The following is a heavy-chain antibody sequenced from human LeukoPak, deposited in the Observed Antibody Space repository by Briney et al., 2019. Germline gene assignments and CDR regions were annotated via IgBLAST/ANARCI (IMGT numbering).Heavy chain of an antibody. CDR3: ASSPSVGYMSGRFHYYYYMDV. Sequence: ASVKVSCKASGYTFTGYYMHWVRQAPGQGLEWMGWINPNSGGTNYAQKFQGRVTMTRDTSISTAYMELSRLRSDDTAVYYCASSPSVGYMSGRFHYYYYMDVWGKGTTVTVSS. J-gene: IGHJ6*03. CDR2: INPNSGGT. CDR1: GYTFTGYY. V-gene: IGHV1-2*02. D-gene: IGHD5-24*01.